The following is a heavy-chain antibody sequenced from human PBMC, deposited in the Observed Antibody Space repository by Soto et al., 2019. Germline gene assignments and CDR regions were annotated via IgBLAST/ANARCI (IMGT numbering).Heavy chain of an antibody. Sequence: PSETLSLTCTVSGGSVNSGVYCWSWVRQPPGKGLEWIGYIYHRGSTYYNPSLKSRVTISVDTSKNQFFLRLSSVTAADTAVYYCARADFDWLHHYYYYGMDVWGQGTTVTGS. CDR2: IYHRGST. D-gene: IGHD3-9*01. V-gene: IGHV4-30-4*01. CDR1: GGSVNSGVYC. CDR3: ARADFDWLHHYYYYGMDV. J-gene: IGHJ6*02.